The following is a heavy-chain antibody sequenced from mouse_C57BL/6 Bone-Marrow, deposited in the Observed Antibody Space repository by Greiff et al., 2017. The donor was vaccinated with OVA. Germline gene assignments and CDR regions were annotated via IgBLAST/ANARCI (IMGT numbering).Heavy chain of an antibody. CDR3: TRDRGYGSSSWYFDV. Sequence: EVKVVESGEGLVKPGGSLKLSCAASGFTFSSYAMSWVRQTPEKRLEWVAYISSGGDYIYYADTVKGRFTISRDNARNTLYLQMSSLKSEDTAMYYCTRDRGYGSSSWYFDVWGTGTTVTVSS. D-gene: IGHD1-1*01. J-gene: IGHJ1*03. V-gene: IGHV5-9-1*02. CDR2: ISSGGDYI. CDR1: GFTFSSYA.